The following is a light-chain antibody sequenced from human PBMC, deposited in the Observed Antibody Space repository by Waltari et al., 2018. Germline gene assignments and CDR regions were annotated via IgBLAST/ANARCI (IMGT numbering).Light chain of an antibody. CDR1: QSVSNN. J-gene: IGKJ1*01. CDR3: QHYNAWPRA. Sequence: EIVMTKSPAILSVAPGERATISCRASQSVSNNLALYHQKPGQAPRLHIYGASARATRVPARFSGSGSGTDFTLTISSLQSEDFAVYFCQHYNAWPRAFGQGTRVEIK. V-gene: IGKV3-15*01. CDR2: GAS.